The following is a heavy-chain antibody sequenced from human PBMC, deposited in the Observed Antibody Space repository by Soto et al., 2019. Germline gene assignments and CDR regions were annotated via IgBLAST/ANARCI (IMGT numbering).Heavy chain of an antibody. D-gene: IGHD6-19*01. CDR1: GFTFSSYA. Sequence: ESGGGVVQPGSSLRLSCAASGFTFSSYAMHWVRQAPGKGLEWVAVISYDGSNKYYAYSVKGRFTISRDNSKNTLYLQMNSLSAEDTAVYYCAIAFFHRWLGDFDYWGQGTLVTVSS. V-gene: IGHV3-30-3*01. J-gene: IGHJ4*02. CDR3: AIAFFHRWLGDFDY. CDR2: ISYDGSNK.